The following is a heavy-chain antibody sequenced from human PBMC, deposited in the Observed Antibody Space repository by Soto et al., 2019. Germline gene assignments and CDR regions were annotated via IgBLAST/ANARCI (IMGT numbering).Heavy chain of an antibody. V-gene: IGHV1-69*13. CDR2: IIPIFGTA. CDR3: ARVTVTTRFLVGRHQRANYSYGMDV. D-gene: IGHD4-17*01. J-gene: IGHJ6*02. Sequence: GASVKVSCKASGGTFSSYAISWVRQAPGQGLEWMGGIIPIFGTANYAQKFQGRVTITADESTSTAYMELSSLRSEDTAVYYCARVTVTTRFLVGRHQRANYSYGMDVWGQGTTVTVSS. CDR1: GGTFSSYA.